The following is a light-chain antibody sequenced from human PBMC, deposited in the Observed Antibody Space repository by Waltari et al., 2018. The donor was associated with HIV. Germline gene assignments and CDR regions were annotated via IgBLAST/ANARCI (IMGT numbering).Light chain of an antibody. CDR3: QAADSSGTYKGNWV. CDR1: ALPKQY. CDR2: KDS. Sequence: SYELTQPPSVSVSPGQTARITCSGDALPKQYAYWYQQKPGQAPVLVIYKDSERPSGIPEGFSGSSSGTTVTLTISGVQAEDEADYYCQAADSSGTYKGNWVFGGGTKLTVL. V-gene: IGLV3-25*03. J-gene: IGLJ3*02.